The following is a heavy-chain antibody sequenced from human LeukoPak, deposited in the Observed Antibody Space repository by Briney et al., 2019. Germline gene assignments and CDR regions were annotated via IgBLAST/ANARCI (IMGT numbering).Heavy chain of an antibody. Sequence: PSETLSLTCAVYGGSFSGYYWSWIRQPPGKGLEWIGEINHSGSTNYNPSLKSRVTISVDTSKNQFSLKLSSVTAADTAVYYCARRVSAVRTIDYWGQGTLVTVSS. J-gene: IGHJ4*02. CDR1: GGSFSGYY. D-gene: IGHD1-14*01. V-gene: IGHV4-34*01. CDR2: INHSGST. CDR3: ARRVSAVRTIDY.